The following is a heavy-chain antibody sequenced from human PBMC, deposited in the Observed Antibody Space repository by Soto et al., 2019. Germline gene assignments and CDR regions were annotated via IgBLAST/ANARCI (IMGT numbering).Heavy chain of an antibody. CDR1: GFTFSSYW. CDR3: ASWVGYCSGGTCSDAFDI. Sequence: EVQLVESGGGLVQPGGSLRLSCAASGFTFSSYWMHWVRQAPGNGLVWVSRINSDGSTTTYADSVEGRFTISRDNAKNTLYLQMDRLRAEDTAVYYCASWVGYCSGGTCSDAFDIWGRGTMVTVSS. V-gene: IGHV3-74*01. CDR2: INSDGSTT. J-gene: IGHJ3*02. D-gene: IGHD2-15*01.